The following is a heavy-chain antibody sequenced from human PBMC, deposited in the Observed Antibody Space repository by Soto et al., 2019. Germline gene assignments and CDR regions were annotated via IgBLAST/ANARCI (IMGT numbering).Heavy chain of an antibody. D-gene: IGHD4-17*01. CDR1: GFTFSSYA. J-gene: IGHJ4*02. Sequence: EVQLLESGGGLVQPGGSLRLSCAASGFTFSSYAMSWVRQAPGKGLEWVSAISGSGGSTYYADSVKGRFTISKDNSKNTLYLQMNSLRAEDTAVYYCAKDPSEATVTTYFDYWGQGTLVTVSS. V-gene: IGHV3-23*01. CDR2: ISGSGGST. CDR3: AKDPSEATVTTYFDY.